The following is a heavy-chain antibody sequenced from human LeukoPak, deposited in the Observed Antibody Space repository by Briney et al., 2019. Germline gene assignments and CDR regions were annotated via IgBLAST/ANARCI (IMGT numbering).Heavy chain of an antibody. CDR3: AKAPTKDYYDSSGYYYVGFFLDY. V-gene: IGHV3-23*01. CDR2: ISGSGGST. J-gene: IGHJ4*02. Sequence: GGSLRLSCAASGFTFSSYGMSWVRQAPGKGLEWVSAISGSGGSTYYADSVKGRFTISRDNSKNTLYLQMNSLRAEDTAVYYCAKAPTKDYYDSSGYYYVGFFLDYWGQGTLVTVSS. D-gene: IGHD3-22*01. CDR1: GFTFSSYG.